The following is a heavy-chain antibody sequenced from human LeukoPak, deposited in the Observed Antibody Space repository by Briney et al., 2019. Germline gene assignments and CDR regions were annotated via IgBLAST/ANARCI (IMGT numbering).Heavy chain of an antibody. CDR3: AIGARKGDDYGGFFDY. Sequence: GGSLRLSCAASGFTFHNYALHWVRQAPGKGLEWMAVVSYDGSYKDYADSVKGRFNISRDNSRNTLYLQMNSLRPQHTAVYYCAIGARKGDDYGGFFDYWGQGTLVTVSS. D-gene: IGHD4-23*01. V-gene: IGHV3-30*04. CDR2: VSYDGSYK. CDR1: GFTFHNYA. J-gene: IGHJ4*02.